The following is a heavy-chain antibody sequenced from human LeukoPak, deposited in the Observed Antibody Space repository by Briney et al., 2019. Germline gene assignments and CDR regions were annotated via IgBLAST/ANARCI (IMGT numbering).Heavy chain of an antibody. CDR2: MNPNSGNT. V-gene: IGHV1-8*01. CDR1: GYTFTSYD. Sequence: ASVTVSCKASGYTFTSYDINWVRQATGQGLEWMGWMNPNSGNTGSAQKFQGRVTMTRDTSITTAYMELSSLRSEDTAVYYCARDRGEYSSSNWGQGTLVTVSS. CDR3: ARDRGEYSSSN. J-gene: IGHJ4*02. D-gene: IGHD6-6*01.